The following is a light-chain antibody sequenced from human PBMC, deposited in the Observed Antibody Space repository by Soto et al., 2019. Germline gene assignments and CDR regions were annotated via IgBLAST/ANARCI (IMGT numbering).Light chain of an antibody. CDR1: SSNIGSNY. Sequence: QPVLTQPPSASGTPGQRVTISCSGSSSNIGSNYVYWYQQLPGTAPKLLFYRNNQRPSGVPDRFSGSKSGTSASLAISGLRSEDEADYYCAAWDDSLRVFGGGTKVTVL. J-gene: IGLJ3*02. CDR3: AAWDDSLRV. CDR2: RNN. V-gene: IGLV1-47*01.